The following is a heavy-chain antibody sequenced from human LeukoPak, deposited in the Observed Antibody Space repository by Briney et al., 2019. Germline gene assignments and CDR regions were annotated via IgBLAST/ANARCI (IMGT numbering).Heavy chain of an antibody. CDR1: GVSISSSSYY. D-gene: IGHD6-13*01. J-gene: IGHJ4*02. V-gene: IGHV4-39*01. CDR2: IYYSGST. Sequence: PSETLSLTCTVSGVSISSSSYYWGWIRQPPGKGLEWIGSIYYSGSTYYNPSLKSRVTISVDTSKNQFSLKLSSVTAADTAVYYCARAHSSSWHFDYWGQGTLVTVSS. CDR3: ARAHSSSWHFDY.